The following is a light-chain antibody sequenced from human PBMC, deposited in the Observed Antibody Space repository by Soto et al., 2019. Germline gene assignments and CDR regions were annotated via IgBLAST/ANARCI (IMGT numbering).Light chain of an antibody. V-gene: IGKV3-20*01. CDR3: QPYGSPLT. CDR1: QSVRSSY. J-gene: IGKJ4*01. CDR2: GAS. Sequence: EIVLTQSPGTLSLSPGGRATLSCRASQSVRSSYLARYQQRPGQAPRLLIFGASFRANGIPDRFSGSGSGTDFTITISSLEPVDVGVSYCQPYGSPLTFGRGTKLEL.